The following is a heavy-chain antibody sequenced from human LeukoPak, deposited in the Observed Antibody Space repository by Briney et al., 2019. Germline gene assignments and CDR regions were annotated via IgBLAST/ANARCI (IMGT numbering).Heavy chain of an antibody. Sequence: GGSLRLSCAASGFTFSSYWMYWVRQASGKGLVWVSRINSDESSTSYADSVKGRFTISRDNAKNTLYLQMNSLRAEDTAVYYCARDGAYSTIFYWGQGTLVTVSS. V-gene: IGHV3-74*01. J-gene: IGHJ4*01. CDR2: INSDESST. CDR1: GFTFSSYW. CDR3: ARDGAYSTIFY. D-gene: IGHD3-3*01.